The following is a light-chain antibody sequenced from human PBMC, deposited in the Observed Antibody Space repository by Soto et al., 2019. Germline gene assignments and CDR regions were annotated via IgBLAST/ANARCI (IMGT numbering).Light chain of an antibody. CDR2: DDS. CDR1: NIGTKS. V-gene: IGLV3-21*02. CDR3: RVWDSSSDHPV. J-gene: IGLJ2*01. Sequence: SYELTQPPSVSVAPGQTARITCGGNNIGTKSVHWYQQKPGQAPVLVVHDDSDRPSGIPARFSGSNSGNTATLTISRVEVGDEADYHCRVWDSSSDHPVFGGGTKLTVL.